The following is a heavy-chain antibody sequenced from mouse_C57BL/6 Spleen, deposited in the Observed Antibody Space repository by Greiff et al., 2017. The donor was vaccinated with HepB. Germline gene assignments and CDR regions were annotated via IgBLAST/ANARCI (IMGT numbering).Heavy chain of an antibody. CDR2: IDPANGNT. D-gene: IGHD2-12*01. V-gene: IGHV14-3*01. CDR1: GFNIKNTY. Sequence: EVQLQQSVAELVRPGASVKLSCTASGFNIKNTYMHWVKQRPEQGLEWIGRIDPANGNTKYAPKFQGKATITADTSSSTAYLQLTSLTSEDTASYCGASGDRRPCYAMDYWGQGTSATVSS. CDR3: ASGDRRPCYAMDY. J-gene: IGHJ4*01.